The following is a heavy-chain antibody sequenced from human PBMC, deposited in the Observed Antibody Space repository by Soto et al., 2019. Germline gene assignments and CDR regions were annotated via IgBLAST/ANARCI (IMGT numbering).Heavy chain of an antibody. CDR3: ARELNTESSAYYSFAF. CDR1: GYTFTASG. CDR2: VSTNDDRT. D-gene: IGHD3-22*01. Sequence: QVQMVQSGPEVKMPGASVKVACKTSGYTFTASGLAWLRQAPGQRPEWMGWVSTNDDRTNYARMYQGRVTMTTDRSTTTTSMELRSLGTDDTAVYYCARELNTESSAYYSFAFWGQGTLVTVSS. V-gene: IGHV1-18*01. J-gene: IGHJ4*02.